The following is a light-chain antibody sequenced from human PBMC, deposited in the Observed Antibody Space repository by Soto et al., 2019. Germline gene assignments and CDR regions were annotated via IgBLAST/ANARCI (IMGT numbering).Light chain of an antibody. J-gene: IGLJ1*01. CDR3: NSYASSSTLV. CDR2: DVS. Sequence: QSVLTQPASVSGSPGQSITISCTGTSSDVGAYGYVSWYQQHPGKAPKLMIYDVSYRPSGVSNRFSGSKSGNTASLTISGLQAEDEADYYCNSYASSSTLVFGSGTKVTVL. CDR1: SSDVGAYGY. V-gene: IGLV2-14*01.